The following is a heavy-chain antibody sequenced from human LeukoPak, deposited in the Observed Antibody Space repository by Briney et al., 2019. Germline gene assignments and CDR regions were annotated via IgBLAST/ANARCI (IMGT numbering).Heavy chain of an antibody. CDR2: IWYDGENK. CDR3: ARNQFYYDISVHDAFDI. J-gene: IGHJ3*02. CDR1: GFTFSTYG. Sequence: PGGSLRLSCAASGFTFSTYGMHWVRQAPGKGLEWVAVIWYDGENKYYADSVKGRFNISRDNSGNTLYLQMNSLRAEDTAVYFCARNQFYYDISVHDAFDIWGQGTMVTVSS. D-gene: IGHD3-22*01. V-gene: IGHV3-33*03.